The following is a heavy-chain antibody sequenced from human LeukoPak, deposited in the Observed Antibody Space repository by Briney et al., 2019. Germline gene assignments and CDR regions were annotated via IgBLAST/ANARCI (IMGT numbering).Heavy chain of an antibody. CDR2: IYHSVST. Sequence: SETLSLTCAVYVGSLRGYYWSWIRQPPGKGLEWIGEIYHSVSTNYNPSLNSRVTISVDTSKNQFSLKLRSVTAADTAVYYCARPHCSSGSCYLGGDAFDIWGQGTMVSVSS. CDR3: ARPHCSSGSCYLGGDAFDI. V-gene: IGHV4-34*01. D-gene: IGHD2-2*01. CDR1: VGSLRGYY. J-gene: IGHJ3*02.